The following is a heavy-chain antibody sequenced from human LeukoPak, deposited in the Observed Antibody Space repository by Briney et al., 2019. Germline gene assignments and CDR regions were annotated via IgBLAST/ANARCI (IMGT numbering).Heavy chain of an antibody. CDR1: GYTFTSYA. D-gene: IGHD4-17*01. CDR3: AGVDPAVTNWDYFDY. V-gene: IGHV1-3*01. J-gene: IGHJ4*02. Sequence: ASVKVSCTASGYTFTSYAMHWVRQAPGQRLEWMGWINAGNGNTKYSQKFQGRVTITRDTSASTACMELSSLRSEDTAVYYCAGVDPAVTNWDYFDYWGQGTLVTVSS. CDR2: INAGNGNT.